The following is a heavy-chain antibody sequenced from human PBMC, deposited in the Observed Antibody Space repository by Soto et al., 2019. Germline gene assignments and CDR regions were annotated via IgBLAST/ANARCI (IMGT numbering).Heavy chain of an antibody. V-gene: IGHV4-34*01. CDR3: ARGSLILRYFGPHYYYGMDV. CDR2: INHIGST. Sequence: SETLSLICDFCVGSLRVYYWSTISQPTGKGGERSGEINHIGSTNYTPSLNNRVTISVHTSKSQFSLKLSSVPAADTAVYYCARGSLILRYFGPHYYYGMDVWGQGTTVTGSS. CDR1: VGSLRVYY. D-gene: IGHD3-9*01. J-gene: IGHJ6*01.